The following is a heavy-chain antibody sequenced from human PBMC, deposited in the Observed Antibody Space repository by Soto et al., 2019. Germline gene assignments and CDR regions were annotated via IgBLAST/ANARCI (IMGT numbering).Heavy chain of an antibody. CDR1: GFTFSSYA. D-gene: IGHD3-3*01. Sequence: GGSLRLSCAASGFTFSSYAMHWVRQAPGKGLEWVAVISYDGSNKYYADSVKGRFTISRDNSKNTLYLQMNSLRAEDTAMYYCASPGSRDYYFDYWGQGTLVTVSS. J-gene: IGHJ4*02. CDR3: ASPGSRDYYFDY. CDR2: ISYDGSNK. V-gene: IGHV3-30-3*01.